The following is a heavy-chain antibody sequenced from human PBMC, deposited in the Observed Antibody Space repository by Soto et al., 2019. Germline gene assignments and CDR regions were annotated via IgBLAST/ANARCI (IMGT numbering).Heavy chain of an antibody. CDR3: ARFKQQLPGRDWYFDL. J-gene: IGHJ2*01. Sequence: QVQLVQSGAEVKKPGSSVKVSCKASGGTFSSYAISWVRQAPGQGLEWMGGIIPIFGTANYAQKVQGRVTITADESTSTAYMELSSLRSEDTAVYYCARFKQQLPGRDWYFDLWGRGTLVTVSS. CDR2: IIPIFGTA. V-gene: IGHV1-69*01. CDR1: GGTFSSYA. D-gene: IGHD6-13*01.